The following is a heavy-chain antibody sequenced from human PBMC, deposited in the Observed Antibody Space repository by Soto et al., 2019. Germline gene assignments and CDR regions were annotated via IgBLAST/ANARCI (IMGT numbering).Heavy chain of an antibody. CDR3: ARAPPLVVVAATPRYFDY. D-gene: IGHD2-15*01. V-gene: IGHV4-31*03. CDR2: IYYSGST. CDR1: GGSLSSGGYY. J-gene: IGHJ4*02. Sequence: PSETLSLTCTVSGGSLSSGGYYWSWIRQHPGKGLEWIGYIYYSGSTYYNPSLKSRVTISVDTSKNQFSLKLSSVTAADTAVYYCARAPPLVVVAATPRYFDYWGQGTLVTVS.